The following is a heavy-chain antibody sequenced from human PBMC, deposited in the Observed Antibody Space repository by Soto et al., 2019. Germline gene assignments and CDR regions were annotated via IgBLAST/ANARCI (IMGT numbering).Heavy chain of an antibody. CDR3: VLSSIEAAGIFDY. D-gene: IGHD6-13*01. J-gene: IGHJ4*02. CDR2: ISGSGAST. Sequence: EAQLLESGGGLVQPGGSLRLSCAASGFTFRSYAMNWVRQAPGKGLEWVSGISGSGASTYYADSVKGRFTISRDNSKNTLYLQMNSLRDEDTAVYYCVLSSIEAAGIFDYWGQGTLVTVSS. V-gene: IGHV3-23*01. CDR1: GFTFRSYA.